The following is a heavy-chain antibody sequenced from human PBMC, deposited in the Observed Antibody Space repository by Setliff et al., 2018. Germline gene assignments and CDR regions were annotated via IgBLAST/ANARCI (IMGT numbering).Heavy chain of an antibody. CDR3: ARAAGYSSSWYHYYYGMDV. Sequence: SETLSLTCTVSGGSISSYYWSWIRQPPGKGLEWIGYIYYSGSTNYNPSLKSRVTISVDTSKNQFSLKLSSVTAADTAVYYCARAAGYSSSWYHYYYGMDVWGQGTTVTVSS. CDR1: GGSISSYY. CDR2: IYYSGST. V-gene: IGHV4-59*08. J-gene: IGHJ6*02. D-gene: IGHD6-13*01.